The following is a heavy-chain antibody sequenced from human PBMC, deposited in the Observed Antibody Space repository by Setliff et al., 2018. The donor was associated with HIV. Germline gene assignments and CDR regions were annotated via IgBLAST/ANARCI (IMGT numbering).Heavy chain of an antibody. CDR1: RGSISSGTYY. J-gene: IGHJ4*02. Sequence: SETLSLTCTVSRGSISSGTYYWTWIRQSAGKGLEWIGHIYITGDTDYNPSLKSRVTISVDTSKNQFSLKLSSVTATDRAVYYCGGSSRWGFVYWGQGTLVTVSS. CDR3: GGSSRWGFVY. CDR2: IYITGDT. V-gene: IGHV4-61*09. D-gene: IGHD6-13*01.